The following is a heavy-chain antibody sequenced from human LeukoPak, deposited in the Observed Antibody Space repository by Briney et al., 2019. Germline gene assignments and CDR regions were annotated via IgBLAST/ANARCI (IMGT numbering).Heavy chain of an antibody. D-gene: IGHD2-15*01. CDR2: ISGSGGST. CDR1: GFTFSSYA. J-gene: IGHJ4*02. CDR3: ASTARYCSGGSCEARDY. Sequence: TGGSLRLSCAASGFTFSSYAMSWVRQAPGKGLEWVSAISGSGGSTYYADSVKGRFTISRDNSKNTLYLQMNSLRAEDTAVYYCASTARYCSGGSCEARDYWGQGTLVTVSS. V-gene: IGHV3-23*01.